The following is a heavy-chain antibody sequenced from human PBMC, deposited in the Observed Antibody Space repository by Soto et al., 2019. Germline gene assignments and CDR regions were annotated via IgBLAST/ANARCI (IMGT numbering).Heavy chain of an antibody. J-gene: IGHJ4*02. V-gene: IGHV7-4-1*01. Sequence: GASVKVSCKASGYTFTSYAMNWVRQAPGQGLEWMGWINTNTGNPTYAQGFTGRFVFSLDTSVSTAYLQICSLKAEDTAVYYCARDGVGDTVFFGYFDYWGQGALVTVSS. CDR1: GYTFTSYA. D-gene: IGHD1-26*01. CDR3: ARDGVGDTVFFGYFDY. CDR2: INTNTGNP.